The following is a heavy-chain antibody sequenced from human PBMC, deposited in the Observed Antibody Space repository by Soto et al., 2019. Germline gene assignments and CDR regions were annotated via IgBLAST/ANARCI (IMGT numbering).Heavy chain of an antibody. V-gene: IGHV1-69*02. CDR2: IIPILGIA. CDR1: GGTFSSYT. CDR3: VDFDT. J-gene: IGHJ3*02. Sequence: QVQLVQSGAEVKKPGSSVKVSCKASGGTFSSYTISWVRQAPGQGLEWMGRIIPILGIANYAQKFQGRVTITADTSTSTDYRGLSSLRSEDTYLYYCVDFDTWVQGTMVTVS.